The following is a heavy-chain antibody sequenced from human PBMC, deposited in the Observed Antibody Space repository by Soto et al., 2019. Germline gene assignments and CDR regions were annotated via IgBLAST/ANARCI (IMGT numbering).Heavy chain of an antibody. CDR2: IYSTGTT. V-gene: IGHV3-53*01. Sequence: EVQLVESGGGLIQPGGSLKLSCAASGFTVGNNYMSWVRQAPGKGLEWVSLIYSTGTTKYADSMKGRFTVSRDNAKNTLYLQMNGLRAEDTAVYYCAKDGWGSGSHYNSFGYWGQGTLVTVSS. D-gene: IGHD3-10*01. CDR1: GFTVGNNY. CDR3: AKDGWGSGSHYNSFGY. J-gene: IGHJ4*02.